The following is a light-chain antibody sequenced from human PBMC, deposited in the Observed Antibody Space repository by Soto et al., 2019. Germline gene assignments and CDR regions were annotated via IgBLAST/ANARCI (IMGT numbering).Light chain of an antibody. CDR2: GAS. J-gene: IGKJ2*01. CDR3: QQYGFSPYT. CDR1: QSVYSNY. V-gene: IGKV3-20*01. Sequence: EIVLTQSPGTLSLSPGERATLSCRASQSVYSNYLAWYQQKPGQAPRLLIYGASTTASGITDRFSGSGSGTDFTLTITSLEPDDFAVYYRQQYGFSPYTFGQGTKLAI.